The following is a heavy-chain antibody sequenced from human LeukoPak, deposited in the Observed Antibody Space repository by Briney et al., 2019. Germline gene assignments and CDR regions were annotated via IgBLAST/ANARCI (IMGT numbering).Heavy chain of an antibody. CDR2: ISGSGGST. Sequence: PGGSLRLSCAASGFTFSSYAMSWVRQAPGKGLQWVSDISGSGGSTYYADSVKGRFTISRDNSKNTLYLQMNSLRAEDTAVYYCAKASPPYCSGGSCYSFDYWGQGTLVTVSS. CDR3: AKASPPYCSGGSCYSFDY. V-gene: IGHV3-23*01. CDR1: GFTFSSYA. D-gene: IGHD2-15*01. J-gene: IGHJ4*02.